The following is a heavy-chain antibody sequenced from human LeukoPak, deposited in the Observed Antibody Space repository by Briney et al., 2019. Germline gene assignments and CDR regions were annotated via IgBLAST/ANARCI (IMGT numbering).Heavy chain of an antibody. CDR1: GYTFTSYA. D-gene: IGHD3-10*01. J-gene: IGHJ4*02. Sequence: GASVKVSCKASGYTFTSYAMHWVRQAPGQRLEWMGWINAGNGNTKYSQKFQGRVTITRDTSASTAYMELSSLRSVDTAVYYCARDKFGEFLIDYWGQGTLVTVSS. CDR2: INAGNGNT. V-gene: IGHV1-3*01. CDR3: ARDKFGEFLIDY.